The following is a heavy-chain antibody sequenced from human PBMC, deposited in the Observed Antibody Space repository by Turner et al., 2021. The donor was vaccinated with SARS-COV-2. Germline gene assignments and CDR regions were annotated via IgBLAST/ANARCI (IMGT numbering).Heavy chain of an antibody. Sequence: QVQLQESGPGLVKPSETLFLTCTVPGCSISSYYWSWIRQPAGKGMEWIGRIHTGGNTDYNPTLKSRITMSLDTSKNQFSRKLDSVTAADAAIYYCARHKSKSIDDYNFIDYWGQGTLVTVSS. D-gene: IGHD4-4*01. CDR1: GCSISSYY. V-gene: IGHV4-4*07. J-gene: IGHJ4*01. CDR3: ARHKSKSIDDYNFIDY. CDR2: IHTGGNT.